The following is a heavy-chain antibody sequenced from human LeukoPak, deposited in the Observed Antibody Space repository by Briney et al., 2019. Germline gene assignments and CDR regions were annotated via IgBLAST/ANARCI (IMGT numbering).Heavy chain of an antibody. V-gene: IGHV3-23*01. Sequence: GGSLRLSCAASGFTFSSYAMSWVRQAPGKGLEWVSAISGSGGSTYYADSVKGRFTISRDNSKNTLHLQMNSLRAEDTAVYYCAKYCSSTSCYGGGYWGQGTLVTVSS. CDR1: GFTFSSYA. D-gene: IGHD2-2*01. CDR2: ISGSGGST. CDR3: AKYCSSTSCYGGGY. J-gene: IGHJ4*02.